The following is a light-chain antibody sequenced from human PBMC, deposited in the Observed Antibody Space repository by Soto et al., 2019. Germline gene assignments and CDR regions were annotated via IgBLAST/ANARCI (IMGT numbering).Light chain of an antibody. J-gene: IGLJ2*01. CDR1: SSDVGGYNY. CDR3: ISYTSSSTHVV. CDR2: EVS. V-gene: IGLV2-14*01. Sequence: QSALTQPASVSGSPGQSITISCTGTSSDVGGYNYVSWYQQHPGKAPKLMIYEVSNRPSGVSNRFSGSKSGNTASLTISGLQAEDEADYYCISYTSSSTHVVFGGGTKVTVL.